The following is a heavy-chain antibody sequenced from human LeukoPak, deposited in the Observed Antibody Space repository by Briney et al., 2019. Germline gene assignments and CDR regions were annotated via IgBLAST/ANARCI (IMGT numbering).Heavy chain of an antibody. CDR1: GFTFSSYA. D-gene: IGHD3-10*01. J-gene: IGHJ4*02. CDR2: ISGSGGST. Sequence: GGSLRLSCAASGFTFSSYAMSWVRQAPGKGLEWVSAISGSGGSTYYADSVKGRFTISRDNSKNTLYLQMNSLRAEDTAVYYCAKEIMFHYYGSGSYYNTSDDYWGQGTLVTVSS. CDR3: AKEIMFHYYGSGSYYNTSDDY. V-gene: IGHV3-23*01.